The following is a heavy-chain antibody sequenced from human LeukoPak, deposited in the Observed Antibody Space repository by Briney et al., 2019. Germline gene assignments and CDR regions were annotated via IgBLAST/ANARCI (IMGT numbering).Heavy chain of an antibody. CDR3: ARSGYSSGWPHAFYYYYGMDV. CDR2: INASNGNT. Sequence: GASVKVSCKASGYTFTSYAMHWVRQAPGQRLEWMGWINASNGNTKYSQKFQGRVTITRDTSASTAYMEPSSLRSEDTAVYYCARSGYSSGWPHAFYYYYGMDVWGQGTTVTVSS. V-gene: IGHV1-3*01. J-gene: IGHJ6*02. D-gene: IGHD6-19*01. CDR1: GYTFTSYA.